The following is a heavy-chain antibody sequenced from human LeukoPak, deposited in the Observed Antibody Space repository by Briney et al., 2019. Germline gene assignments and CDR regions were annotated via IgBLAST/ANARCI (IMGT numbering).Heavy chain of an antibody. V-gene: IGHV3-11*01. CDR2: INPGLIIV. CDR3: TRDPRLCDY. J-gene: IGHJ4*02. Sequence: GGSLSLSCAASGFTFRDFYMTWIRQAPRKGLEGVAYINPGLIIVNYADSVIRRFSVSMDNAGSSLYLQMNSLRAEDTAVYFCTRDPRLCDYWGQGTLVTVSS. CDR1: GFTFRDFY.